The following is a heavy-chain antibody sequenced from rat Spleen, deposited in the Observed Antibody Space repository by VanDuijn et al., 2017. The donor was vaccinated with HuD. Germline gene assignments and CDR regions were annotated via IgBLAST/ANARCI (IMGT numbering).Heavy chain of an antibody. CDR3: ARQWDS. J-gene: IGHJ2*01. CDR2: IVYDGNRA. Sequence: EVQLVESGGGLVQPGRSLKLSCAASGFTFSDYNMAWVRQAPTKGLEWVATIVYDGNRAYYRDSVKGRFTISRDNAKSTLYLQMDSLRSEDTATYYCARQWDSWGQGVMVTVSS. CDR1: GFTFSDYN. V-gene: IGHV5S10*01.